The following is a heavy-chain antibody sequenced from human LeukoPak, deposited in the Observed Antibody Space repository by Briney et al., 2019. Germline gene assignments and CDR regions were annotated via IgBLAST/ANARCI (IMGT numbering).Heavy chain of an antibody. V-gene: IGHV3-74*01. CDR3: AKDKRYSGYDPFDY. CDR1: GFTFSSYW. D-gene: IGHD5-12*01. J-gene: IGHJ4*02. CDR2: INSDGRST. Sequence: PGGSLRLSCAASGFTFSSYWMHWVRQAPGKGLVWVSRINSDGRSTSYADSVKGRFTISRDNSKNSLYLQMNSLRTEDTALYYCAKDKRYSGYDPFDYWGQGTLVTVSS.